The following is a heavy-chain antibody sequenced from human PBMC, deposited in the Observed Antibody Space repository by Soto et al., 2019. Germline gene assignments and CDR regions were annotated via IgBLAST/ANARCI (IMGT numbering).Heavy chain of an antibody. CDR1: GFTFSDYY. V-gene: IGHV3-11*01. D-gene: IGHD2-2*01. J-gene: IGHJ6*03. CDR3: ARLIYCSSTSCYPPGYYMDV. Sequence: GGSLRLSCAASGFTFSDYYMSWIRQAPGEGLEWVSYISISGSTIYYADSVRGRFTISRDNAKNSLYLQMNSLRAEDTAVYYCARLIYCSSTSCYPPGYYMDVWGKGTTVTVSS. CDR2: ISISGSTI.